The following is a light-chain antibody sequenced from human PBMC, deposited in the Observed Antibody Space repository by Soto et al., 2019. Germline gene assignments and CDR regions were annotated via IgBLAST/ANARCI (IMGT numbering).Light chain of an antibody. CDR1: QSINRH. Sequence: EVVLTQSPATLSLSPWEKATLSCRASQSINRHLAWYRQKPGQAPRLLIYDASNRATGIPARFSGSGSGTDFTLTINSLQPEDIATYYCQQYDNPTITFGQGTRLEI. V-gene: IGKV3-11*01. CDR2: DAS. CDR3: QQYDNPTIT. J-gene: IGKJ5*01.